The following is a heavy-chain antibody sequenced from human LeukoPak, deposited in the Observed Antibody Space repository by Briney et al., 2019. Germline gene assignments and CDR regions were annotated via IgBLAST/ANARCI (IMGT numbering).Heavy chain of an antibody. Sequence: GGSLRPSCTASGFPFSLYVIHGGRQAPGGGLGGVAVISSDVNFKLYADFVEGRFTISRANSKNTVYLQMNSLRVEDTAVYYCTREGYYGSGSSPTYYFDYWGQGTLVTVSS. J-gene: IGHJ4*02. CDR1: GFPFSLYV. CDR3: TREGYYGSGSSPTYYFDY. V-gene: IGHV3-30*04. D-gene: IGHD3-10*01. CDR2: ISSDVNFK.